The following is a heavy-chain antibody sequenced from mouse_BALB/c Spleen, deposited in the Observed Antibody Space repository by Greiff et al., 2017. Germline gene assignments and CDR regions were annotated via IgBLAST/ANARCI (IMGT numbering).Heavy chain of an antibody. Sequence: EVQLQQSGAELVRPGALVKLSCKASGFNIKDYYMHWVKQRPEQGLEWIGWIDPENGNTIYDPKFQGKATITADTSSNTAYLQLSSLTSEDTAVYYCARGGGLGPRYFDVWGAGTTVTVSS. CDR3: ARGGGLGPRYFDV. V-gene: IGHV14-1*02. D-gene: IGHD2-10*02. CDR2: IDPENGNT. CDR1: GFNIKDYY. J-gene: IGHJ1*01.